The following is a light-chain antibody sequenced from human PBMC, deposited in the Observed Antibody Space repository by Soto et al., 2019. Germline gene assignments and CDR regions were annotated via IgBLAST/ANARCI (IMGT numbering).Light chain of an antibody. CDR3: QQSYSTPLT. J-gene: IGKJ4*01. V-gene: IGKV3-11*01. CDR1: QSVSSY. Sequence: EIVLTQSPATLSLSPGERATLSCRASQSVSSYLAWYQQKPGQAPRLLIYDASNRATGILARFSGSGSGTEFTLTISSLQPEDFAAHYCQQSYSTPLTFGGGTKVDI. CDR2: DAS.